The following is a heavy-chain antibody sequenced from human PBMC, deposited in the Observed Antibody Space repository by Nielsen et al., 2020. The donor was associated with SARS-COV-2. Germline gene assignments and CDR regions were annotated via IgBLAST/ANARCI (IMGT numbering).Heavy chain of an antibody. CDR3: AKDSATGYYDSSGHNWFDP. J-gene: IGHJ5*02. V-gene: IGHV3-30*18. Sequence: GESLKISCAASGFTFSSYGMHWVRQAPGKGLEWVAVISYDGSNKYYADSAKGRFTISRDNSKNTLYLQMNSLRAEDTAVYYCAKDSATGYYDSSGHNWFDPWGQGTLVTVSS. D-gene: IGHD3-22*01. CDR2: ISYDGSNK. CDR1: GFTFSSYG.